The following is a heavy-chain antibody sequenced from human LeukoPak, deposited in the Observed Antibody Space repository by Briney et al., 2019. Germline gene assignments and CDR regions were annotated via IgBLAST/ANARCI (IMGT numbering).Heavy chain of an antibody. CDR2: INPNSGGT. D-gene: IGHD3-22*01. J-gene: IGHJ3*02. CDR3: ARDYYYDSSGYYQGNAFDI. CDR1: GYTFTGYY. Sequence: GASVKVSCKASGYTFTGYYMHWVRQAPGQGHEWMGWINPNSGGTNYAQKFQGRVTMTRDTSISTAYMELSRLRSDDTAVYYCARDYYYDSSGYYQGNAFDIWGQGTMVTVSS. V-gene: IGHV1-2*02.